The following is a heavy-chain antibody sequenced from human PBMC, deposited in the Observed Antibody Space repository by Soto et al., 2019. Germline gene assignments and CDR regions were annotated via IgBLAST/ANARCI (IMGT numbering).Heavy chain of an antibody. V-gene: IGHV1-3*01. CDR3: ARGGSLYWYFDL. J-gene: IGHJ2*01. D-gene: IGHD1-26*01. CDR2: INAGNGNT. CDR1: GYTFTSYA. Sequence: QVQLVQSGAEVKKPGASVKGSCKASGYTFTSYAMHWVRQAPGQRLEWMGWINAGNGNTKYSQKFKGRVTITRDTSASTAYMELSSLRSEDTAVYYCARGGSLYWYFDLWGRGTLVTVSS.